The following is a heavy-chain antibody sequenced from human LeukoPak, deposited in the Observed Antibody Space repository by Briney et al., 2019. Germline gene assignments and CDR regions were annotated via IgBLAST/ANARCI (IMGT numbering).Heavy chain of an antibody. V-gene: IGHV4-34*01. CDR1: GGSFSGYY. CDR2: INHSGST. J-gene: IGHJ4*02. CDR3: ARHPLGYGGNPIDY. Sequence: PSETLSLTCAVYGGSFSGYYWSWIRQPPGKGLEWIGEINHSGSTNYNPSLKSRVTISVDTSKNQFSLKLSSVTAADTAVYYCARHPLGYGGNPIDYWGQGTLVTVSS. D-gene: IGHD4-23*01.